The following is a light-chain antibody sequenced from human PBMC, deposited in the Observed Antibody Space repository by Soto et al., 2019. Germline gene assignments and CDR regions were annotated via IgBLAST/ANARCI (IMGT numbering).Light chain of an antibody. CDR2: EVS. V-gene: IGLV2-14*01. CDR1: SSDVGAYNL. J-gene: IGLJ1*01. CDR3: ASLTTTNFV. Sequence: QSVLTQPASVSGSPGQSITISCTGTSSDVGAYNLVSWYQHHPDKAPKLMISEVSSRPSGVSDRFSGSKSGNTASLTISGRQAEDEADYYCASLTTTNFVFGTGTKVTVL.